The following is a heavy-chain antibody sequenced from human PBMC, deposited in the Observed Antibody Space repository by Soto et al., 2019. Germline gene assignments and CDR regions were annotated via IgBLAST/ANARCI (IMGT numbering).Heavy chain of an antibody. D-gene: IGHD3-10*01. CDR3: ARDRKLVIPGNYYYYGMDV. J-gene: IGHJ6*02. V-gene: IGHV4-59*12. Sequence: SETLSLTCSVSGGSIRDYFWTWVRQPPGKGLEWIGYISSSGTINYNSSLKSRVTISLDTSRNHFSLKLTSVTTADTGVYFCARDRKLVIPGNYYYYGMDVWGQGTTVTVSS. CDR1: GGSIRDYF. CDR2: ISSSGTI.